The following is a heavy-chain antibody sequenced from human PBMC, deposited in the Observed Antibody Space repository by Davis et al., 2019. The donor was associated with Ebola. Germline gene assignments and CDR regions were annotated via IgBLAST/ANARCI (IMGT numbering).Heavy chain of an antibody. CDR2: ISGSGVST. CDR3: ARAPKLTGVYYYYGMDV. V-gene: IGHV3-23*01. J-gene: IGHJ6*02. Sequence: GESLKISCADSVITFSNYAMTWVRQAPGKGLEWVSAISGSGVSTYYADSVKGRFTISRDNSKNTLYLQMNSLRAEDTAVYYCARAPKLTGVYYYYGMDVWGQGTTVTVSS. D-gene: IGHD7-27*01. CDR1: VITFSNYA.